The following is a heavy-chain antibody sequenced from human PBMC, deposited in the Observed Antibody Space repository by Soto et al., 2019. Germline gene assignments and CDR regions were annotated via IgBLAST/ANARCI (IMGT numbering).Heavy chain of an antibody. Sequence: GGSLRLSCAASGFSFSYFDMHWVRQAPGKGLEWVAVMSPDGSETYYADSLKGRFTISRDNSKNTLYLQMNSLRADDTAVYYCAKNGATYGVDVWGQGTTVTVSS. CDR3: AKNGATYGVDV. V-gene: IGHV3-30*18. D-gene: IGHD1-26*01. J-gene: IGHJ6*02. CDR1: GFSFSYFD. CDR2: MSPDGSET.